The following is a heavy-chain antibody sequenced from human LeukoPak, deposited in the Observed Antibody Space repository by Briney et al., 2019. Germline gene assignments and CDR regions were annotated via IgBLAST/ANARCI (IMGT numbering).Heavy chain of an antibody. V-gene: IGHV4-30-2*01. CDR2: IYHSGST. J-gene: IGHJ5*02. CDR1: GGSLSGGGYS. CDR3: ARGPNYGDYAYNWFDP. Sequence: SQTLSLTCAVSGGSLSGGGYSWSWIRQPPGKGLEWIGYIYHSGSTYYNPSLKSRVTISVDRSKNQFSLKLSSVTAADTAVYYCARGPNYGDYAYNWFDPWGQGTLVTVSS. D-gene: IGHD4-17*01.